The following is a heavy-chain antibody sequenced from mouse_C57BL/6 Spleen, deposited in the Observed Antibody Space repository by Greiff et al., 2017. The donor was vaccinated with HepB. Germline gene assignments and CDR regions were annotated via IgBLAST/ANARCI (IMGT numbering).Heavy chain of an antibody. CDR2: ISSGGSYT. CDR3: ASLYYYGSSPNWAFAY. CDR1: GFTFSSYG. V-gene: IGHV5-6*01. Sequence: EVKLVESGGDLVKPGGSLKLSCAASGFTFSSYGMSWVRQTPDKRLEWVATISSGGSYTYYPDSVKGRFTISRDNAKNTLYLQMSSLKSEDTAMYYCASLYYYGSSPNWAFAYWGQGTLVTVSA. D-gene: IGHD1-1*01. J-gene: IGHJ3*01.